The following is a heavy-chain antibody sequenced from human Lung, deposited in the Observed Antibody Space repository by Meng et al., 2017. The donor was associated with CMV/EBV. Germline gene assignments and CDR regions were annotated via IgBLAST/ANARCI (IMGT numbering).Heavy chain of an antibody. Sequence: GGSLRLSCAASGFTFDDYGMSWVRQAPGKGLEWVSGINWNGGSTGYADSVKGRFTISRDNAKNSLYLQMNSLRAEDTALYYCAREEYSSSSQAGQYYHYYYGMAVWGQGTRVTVSS. D-gene: IGHD6-6*01. V-gene: IGHV3-20*04. CDR2: INWNGGST. CDR3: AREEYSSSSQAGQYYHYYYGMAV. J-gene: IGHJ6*02. CDR1: GFTFDDYG.